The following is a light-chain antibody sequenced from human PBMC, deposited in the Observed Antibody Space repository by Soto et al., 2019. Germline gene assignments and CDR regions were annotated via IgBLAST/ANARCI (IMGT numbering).Light chain of an antibody. J-gene: IGKJ4*01. Sequence: EIVMTQYTATLYVSSGERATVSCRASQGVGSDLAWYQQKPGRGPRLLFYGASSRATGIPARFSGSGAETQFTRAISNLQSEDFAVYYCQQYKNWPPALTFGGSTEVEIK. V-gene: IGKV3-15*01. CDR3: QQYKNWPPALT. CDR1: QGVGSD. CDR2: GAS.